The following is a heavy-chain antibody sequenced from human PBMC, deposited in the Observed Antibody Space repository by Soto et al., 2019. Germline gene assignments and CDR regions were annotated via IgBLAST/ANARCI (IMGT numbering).Heavy chain of an antibody. CDR2: IYHSGNT. J-gene: IGHJ4*02. V-gene: IGHV4-31*03. D-gene: IGHD2-2*02. CDR1: GGSITTGGSY. CDR3: ARARFHLLYAKPYFDS. Sequence: QVQLQESGPGLVKPSQTLSLTCTVSGGSITTGGSYWSWIRQHPGKGLEWIGNIYHSGNTYYNPSVTNRLTISVGPSKNSFSLMVDSVTAADTAVYYCARARFHLLYAKPYFDSWGQGTLVTVSS.